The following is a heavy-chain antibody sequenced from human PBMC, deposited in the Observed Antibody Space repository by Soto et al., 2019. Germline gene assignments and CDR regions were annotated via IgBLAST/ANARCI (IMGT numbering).Heavy chain of an antibody. CDR1: GGTFSSYA. Sequence: SVKVSCKASGGTFSSYAISWVRQAPGQGLEWMGGIIPIFGTANYAQKFQGRVTITADESTSTAYMELSSLRSEDTAVYYCAIDPFGGGDSDWFDPWGQGTLVTVSS. V-gene: IGHV1-69*13. J-gene: IGHJ5*02. CDR2: IIPIFGTA. CDR3: AIDPFGGGDSDWFDP. D-gene: IGHD2-21*02.